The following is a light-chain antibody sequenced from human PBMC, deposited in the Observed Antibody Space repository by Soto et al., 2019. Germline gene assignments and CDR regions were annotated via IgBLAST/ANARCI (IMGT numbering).Light chain of an antibody. J-gene: IGKJ1*01. CDR2: AAS. CDR3: QQYYSYPWT. V-gene: IGKV1-8*01. CDR1: QSVSSSY. Sequence: TQSPGTLSLSPGERATLSCRASQSVSSSYLAWYQQKPGKAPKLLIYAASTLQSGVPSRFSGSGSGTDFTLTISCLQSEDFATYYCQQYYSYPWTFGQGTKVEIK.